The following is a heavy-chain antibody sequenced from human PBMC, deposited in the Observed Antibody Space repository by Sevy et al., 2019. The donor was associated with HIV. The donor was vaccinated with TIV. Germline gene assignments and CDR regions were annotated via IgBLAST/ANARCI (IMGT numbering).Heavy chain of an antibody. J-gene: IGHJ6*03. V-gene: IGHV3-7*03. CDR1: GCTFSSCW. CDR3: ARVIAVAGYMDF. CDR2: IKQDGSGK. D-gene: IGHD6-19*01. Sequence: GGSLRLSCAASGCTFSSCWMSWVRQAPGKGLEWVANIKQDGSGKYYVDSVKGRFTISRANAKNSLYLQMNSLSAEDTAVYYCARVIAVAGYMDFWGKGTTVTVSS.